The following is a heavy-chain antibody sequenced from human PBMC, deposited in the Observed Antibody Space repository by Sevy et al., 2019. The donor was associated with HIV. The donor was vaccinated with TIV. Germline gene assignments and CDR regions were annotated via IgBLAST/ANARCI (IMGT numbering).Heavy chain of an antibody. V-gene: IGHV3-23*01. Sequence: GGSLRLSCEASGFTFSSNAMSWVRQAPGKGLEWVSGISGGGGDTFYADSVKGRFTISRDNSKNTLFLQINSLRAEDPALYYCVKGARCTIPNDAFDIWGQGTMVTVSS. D-gene: IGHD3-3*01. CDR1: GFTFSSNA. CDR2: ISGGGGDT. CDR3: VKGARCTIPNDAFDI. J-gene: IGHJ3*02.